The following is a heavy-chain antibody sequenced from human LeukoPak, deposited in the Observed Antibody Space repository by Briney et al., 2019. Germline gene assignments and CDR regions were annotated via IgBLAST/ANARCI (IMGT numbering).Heavy chain of an antibody. CDR2: IYNSGNT. V-gene: IGHV4-59*08. CDR3: ARGNIVLRFLEWSTYGMDV. J-gene: IGHJ6*02. Sequence: PSEALSLTCSVSGGPINDYYYNWIRQAPGKGLEWIGYIYNSGNTNYNPSLKSRVTISVDTSKNQFSLKLSSVTAADTAVYYCARGNIVLRFLEWSTYGMDVWGQGTTVTVSS. D-gene: IGHD3-3*01. CDR1: GGPINDYY.